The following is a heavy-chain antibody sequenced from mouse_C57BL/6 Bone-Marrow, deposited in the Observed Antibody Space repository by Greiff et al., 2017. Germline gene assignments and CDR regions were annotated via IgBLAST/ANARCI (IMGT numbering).Heavy chain of an antibody. CDR3: ARRTEVADWYFDV. J-gene: IGHJ1*03. CDR1: GFSLTSYG. V-gene: IGHV2-2*01. CDR2: IWSGGST. Sequence: VQLQQSGPGLVQPSQSLSITCTVSGFSLTSYGVHWVRQSPGKGLEWLGVIWSGGSTDYNAAFISRLSISKDNSKSQVFFKMNSLQADDTAIYYCARRTEVADWYFDVWGTGTTVTVSS. D-gene: IGHD1-1*01.